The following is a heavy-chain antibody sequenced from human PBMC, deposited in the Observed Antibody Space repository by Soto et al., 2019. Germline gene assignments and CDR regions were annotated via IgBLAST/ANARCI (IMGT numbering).Heavy chain of an antibody. CDR3: AGELSSGWFSN. CDR1: GYTFTSYD. J-gene: IGHJ4*02. V-gene: IGHV1-8*01. CDR2: MNANSGNT. D-gene: IGHD6-19*01. Sequence: QVQLVQSGAEVKKPGASVKVSCKASGYTFTSYDLNWVRQATGQGLEWMGWMNANSGNTGYAQKFQGRITMNRNTSIRTAYMELSRLRSEDTAEYYCAGELSSGWFSNWGQGTLVTVSS.